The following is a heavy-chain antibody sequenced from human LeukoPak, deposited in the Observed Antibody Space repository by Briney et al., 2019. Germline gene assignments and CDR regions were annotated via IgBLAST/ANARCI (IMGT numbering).Heavy chain of an antibody. CDR1: GGSISSYY. Sequence: SETLSLTCTVSGGSISSYYWAWIRQPPGKGLEWIGSIFYSASAYYNPSLKSRLTISVDTSKNQFSLKLSSVTAADTAVYYCGRQGGGNKNWFDPWGQGTLVTVSS. J-gene: IGHJ5*02. D-gene: IGHD2-15*01. CDR2: IFYSASA. V-gene: IGHV4-39*01. CDR3: GRQGGGNKNWFDP.